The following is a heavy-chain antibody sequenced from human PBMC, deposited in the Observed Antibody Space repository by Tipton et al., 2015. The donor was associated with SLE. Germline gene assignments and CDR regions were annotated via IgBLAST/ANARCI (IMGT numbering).Heavy chain of an antibody. CDR2: VIQSGNT. CDR3: ARLVDILSGSSFDP. CDR1: GGSFSGFY. D-gene: IGHD3-9*01. V-gene: IGHV4-34*12. Sequence: TLSLTCAVYGGSFSGFYWSWLRQSPGKGLEWIGGVIQSGNTNYNPSLKSRVTLSVDTSKNQFSLMMNSATAADTAVYYCARLVDILSGSSFDPWGQGTQVIVSS. J-gene: IGHJ5*02.